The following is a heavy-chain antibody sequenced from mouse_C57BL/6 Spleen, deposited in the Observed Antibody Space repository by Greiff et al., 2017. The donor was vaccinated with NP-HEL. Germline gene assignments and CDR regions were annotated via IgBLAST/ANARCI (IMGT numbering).Heavy chain of an antibody. J-gene: IGHJ4*01. V-gene: IGHV1-81*01. CDR1: GYTFTSYG. D-gene: IGHD2-4*01. CDR3: ARIYYDYDEGYYYAMDY. Sequence: VQLQESGAELARPGASVKLSCKASGYTFTSYGISWVKQRTGQGLEWIGEIYPRSGNTYYNEKFKGKATLTADKSSSTAYMELRSLTSEDSAVYFCARIYYDYDEGYYYAMDYWGQGTSVTVSS. CDR2: IYPRSGNT.